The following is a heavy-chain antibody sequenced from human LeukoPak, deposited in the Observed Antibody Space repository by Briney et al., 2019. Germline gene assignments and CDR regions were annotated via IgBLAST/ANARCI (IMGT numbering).Heavy chain of an antibody. V-gene: IGHV3-20*04. J-gene: IGHJ3*02. Sequence: PRGSLGLSCAASGFTFDDYGMSWVRQAPGKGLEWVSGINWNGGSTGYADSVKGRFTISRDNAKNSLYLQMNSLRAEDTALYYCAKDPVMVNDAFDIWGYGFMVTVSS. CDR2: INWNGGST. CDR1: GFTFDDYG. D-gene: IGHD5-18*01. CDR3: AKDPVMVNDAFDI.